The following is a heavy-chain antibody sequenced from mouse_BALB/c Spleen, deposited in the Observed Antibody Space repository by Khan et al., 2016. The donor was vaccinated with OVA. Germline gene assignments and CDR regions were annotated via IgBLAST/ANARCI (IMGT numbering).Heavy chain of an antibody. Sequence: QIQLVQSGPELKKPGETVKISCKASGYTFTDYSMHWVKQTPGKGLKWLGWINTETVEPAYADDFKGRFAFSLETSANTAYLQINNLKNEDTATYFCTRIYGYAGYWGQGTTLTVSS. D-gene: IGHD2-2*01. CDR2: INTETVEP. V-gene: IGHV9-2-1*01. J-gene: IGHJ2*01. CDR3: TRIYGYAGY. CDR1: GYTFTDYS.